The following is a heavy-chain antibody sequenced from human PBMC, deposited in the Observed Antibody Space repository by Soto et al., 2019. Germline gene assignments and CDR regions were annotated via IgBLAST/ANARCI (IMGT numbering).Heavy chain of an antibody. J-gene: IGHJ4*02. CDR1: GGSVSSGSYY. Sequence: QVQLQESGPGLVKPSETLSLTCTVSGGSVSSGSYYWSWIRQPPGKGLEWIGYIYYSGSTNYNPSLKSRVTRSVDKAKNQFSLNLSSVTAADTAVYYCVRDVYYDGSSRYFHYWGQGTLVTVSS. CDR2: IYYSGST. CDR3: VRDVYYDGSSRYFHY. V-gene: IGHV4-61*01. D-gene: IGHD3-10*01.